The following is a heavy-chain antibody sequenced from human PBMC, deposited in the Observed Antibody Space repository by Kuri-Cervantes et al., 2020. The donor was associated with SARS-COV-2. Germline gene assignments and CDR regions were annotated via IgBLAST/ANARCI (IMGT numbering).Heavy chain of an antibody. CDR2: IYYSGST. CDR1: GYSISSGYY. Sequence: SQTLSLTCAVSGYSISSGYYWGWIRQPPGKGLEWIGYIYYSGSTNYNPSLKSRITISVDTSKNQFSLNLTSVTAADTAVYFCARDRATIFGVVTPSWYFDLWGRGTLVTVSS. D-gene: IGHD3-3*01. J-gene: IGHJ2*01. V-gene: IGHV4-61*01. CDR3: ARDRATIFGVVTPSWYFDL.